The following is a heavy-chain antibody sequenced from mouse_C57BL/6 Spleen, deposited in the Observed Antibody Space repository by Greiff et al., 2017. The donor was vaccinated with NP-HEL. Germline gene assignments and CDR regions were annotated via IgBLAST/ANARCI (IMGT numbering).Heavy chain of an antibody. D-gene: IGHD2-4*01. CDR2: IYPGDGDT. CDR1: GYAFSSSW. CDR3: ARGDYDEGYYFDY. V-gene: IGHV1-82*01. J-gene: IGHJ2*01. Sequence: QVQLQQSGPELVKPGASVKISCKASGYAFSSSWMNWVKQRPGKGLEWIGRIYPGDGDTNYNGKFKGKATLTADKSSSTAYMQLSSLTSEDSAVYFCARGDYDEGYYFDYWGQGTTLTVSS.